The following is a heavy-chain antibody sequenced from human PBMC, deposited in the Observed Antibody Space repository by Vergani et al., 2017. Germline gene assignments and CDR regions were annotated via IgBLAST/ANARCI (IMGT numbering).Heavy chain of an antibody. CDR3: ARAYEHTVTEYYFDY. J-gene: IGHJ4*02. CDR1: GYTFTSYA. D-gene: IGHD4-17*01. Sequence: QVQLVQSGAEVKKPGASVKVSCKASGYTFTSYAMHWVRQAPGQRLEWMGWINAGNGNTKYSQKFQGRVTITRDTSASTAYMELSSLRSEDTAVYYCARAYEHTVTEYYFDYWGQGTLVTVSS. V-gene: IGHV1-3*01. CDR2: INAGNGNT.